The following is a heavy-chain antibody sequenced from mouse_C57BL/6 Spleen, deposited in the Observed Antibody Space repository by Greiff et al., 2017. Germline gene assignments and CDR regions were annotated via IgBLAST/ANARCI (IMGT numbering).Heavy chain of an antibody. CDR3: ARVVYSNYYFDY. CDR1: GYTFTSYW. Sequence: QVHVKQPGAELVKPGASVKLSCKASGYTFTSYWMHWVKQRPGQGLEWIGYINPSRGDTKYNQKFKDKATLTEDKSSSTAYMQLSSLTYEDSAVYYCARVVYSNYYFDYWGQGTTLTVSS. V-gene: IGHV1-7*01. J-gene: IGHJ2*01. D-gene: IGHD2-5*01. CDR2: INPSRGDT.